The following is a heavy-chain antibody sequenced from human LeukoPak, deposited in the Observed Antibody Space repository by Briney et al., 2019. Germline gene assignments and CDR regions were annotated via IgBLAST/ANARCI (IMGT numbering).Heavy chain of an antibody. V-gene: IGHV4-39*01. D-gene: IGHD2-2*01. CDR2: LYYSGRT. Sequence: PSETLSLTRSVSGGTISTSLYYWGWIRQPPGKGLEWIGSLYYSGRTYYNPSLKSRVTISIDTSKNQFSLRLTSVTAADTAVYYCARRYCSGADCYGGDSYYYMDVWGKGTTVTISS. CDR1: GGTISTSLYY. CDR3: ARRYCSGADCYGGDSYYYMDV. J-gene: IGHJ6*03.